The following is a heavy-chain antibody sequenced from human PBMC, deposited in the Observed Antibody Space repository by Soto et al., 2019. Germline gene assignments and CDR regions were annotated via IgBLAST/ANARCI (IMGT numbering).Heavy chain of an antibody. CDR3: ARGDCSTTSCRGYMDV. CDR1: GFTFSTHA. J-gene: IGHJ6*03. D-gene: IGHD2-2*01. Sequence: EVQLVESGGGLVQPGGSLRLSCVGSGFTFSTHAMHWVRQAPGKGLEYVSAISSNGGSTYYADSVKGRFSIFRDNSKNTLYLQMGSLTPEDMAVYFCARGDCSTTSCRGYMDVWGKGTTVTVSS. V-gene: IGHV3-64*07. CDR2: ISSNGGST.